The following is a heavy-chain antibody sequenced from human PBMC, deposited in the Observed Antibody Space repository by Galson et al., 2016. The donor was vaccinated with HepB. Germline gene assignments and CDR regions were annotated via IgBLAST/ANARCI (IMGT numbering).Heavy chain of an antibody. CDR1: GFTFSNYA. V-gene: IGHV3-64*01. Sequence: SLRLSCAASGFTFSNYAMHWVRQAPGKGLEFVSAINSNGGSTFYAISVKGRFTISRDNSENRLYLQMDSLRLEDMAVYYCARVGFGLLTGYYDDHYEMDVWGKGTTVTVSS. CDR3: ARVGFGLLTGYYDDHYEMDV. D-gene: IGHD3-9*01. CDR2: INSNGGST. J-gene: IGHJ6*04.